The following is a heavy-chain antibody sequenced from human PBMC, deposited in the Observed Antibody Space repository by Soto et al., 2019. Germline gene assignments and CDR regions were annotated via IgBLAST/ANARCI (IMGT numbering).Heavy chain of an antibody. V-gene: IGHV5-51*01. CDR3: ARGDDSSGYYDAFDI. CDR1: GYSFTSYW. D-gene: IGHD3-22*01. J-gene: IGHJ3*02. CDR2: IYPGDSDT. Sequence: GESLKISCKGSGYSFTSYWIDWVRQMPGKGLEWMGIIYPGDSDTRYSPSFQGQVTISADKSISTAYLQWSSLKASDTAMYYCARGDDSSGYYDAFDIWGQGTMVTVSS.